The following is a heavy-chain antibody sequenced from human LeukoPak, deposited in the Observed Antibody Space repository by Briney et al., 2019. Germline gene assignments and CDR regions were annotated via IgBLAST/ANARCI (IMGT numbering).Heavy chain of an antibody. CDR1: GGSISSYY. J-gene: IGHJ3*02. Sequence: PSETLSLTCTVSGGSISSYYWSWIRQPPGKGLEWIGYIYYSGSTNYNPSLKSRVTISVDTSKNQFSLKLSSVTAADTAVYYCARASDILTGYYAFDIWGQGTMVTVSS. CDR3: ARASDILTGYYAFDI. V-gene: IGHV4-59*01. D-gene: IGHD3-9*01. CDR2: IYYSGST.